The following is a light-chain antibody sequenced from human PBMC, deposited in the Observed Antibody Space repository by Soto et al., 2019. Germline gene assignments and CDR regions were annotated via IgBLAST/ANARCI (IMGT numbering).Light chain of an antibody. CDR2: GNN. Sequence: QPVLTQPPSVSGAPGQRVTISCTGSSSNIGAGYDIHWYQQLPETAPTLLIYGNNNRPSGVPDRFSGSKSGTSASLAITGLQAEDEADYYCQSYDSSLSSVVFGGGTKVTVL. J-gene: IGLJ2*01. V-gene: IGLV1-40*01. CDR3: QSYDSSLSSVV. CDR1: SSNIGAGYD.